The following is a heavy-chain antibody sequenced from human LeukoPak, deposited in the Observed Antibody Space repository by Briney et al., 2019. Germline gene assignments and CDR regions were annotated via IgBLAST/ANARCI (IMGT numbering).Heavy chain of an antibody. CDR2: ISRSSSYI. CDR3: ARGDSSFDY. J-gene: IGHJ4*02. Sequence: GGSLRLSCAASGFTFSSYSMNWVRQAPGKGLEWVSSISRSSSYIYYADSVKGRFTISRDNAKNSLYLQMNSLRAEDTAVYYCARGDSSFDYWGQGALVTVSS. CDR1: GFTFSSYS. D-gene: IGHD4-11*01. V-gene: IGHV3-21*01.